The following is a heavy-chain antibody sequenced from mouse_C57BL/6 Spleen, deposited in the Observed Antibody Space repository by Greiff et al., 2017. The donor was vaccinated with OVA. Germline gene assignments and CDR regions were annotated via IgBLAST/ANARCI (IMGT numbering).Heavy chain of an antibody. J-gene: IGHJ4*01. D-gene: IGHD2-4*01. Sequence: VQLQQSGAELVRPGASVKLSCKASGYTFTDYYINWVKQRPGQGLEWIARIYPGSGNTYYNEKFKGKATLTAEKSSSTAYMQLSSLTSEDSAVYFCARGEYDYVYWGQGTSVTVSS. CDR2: IYPGSGNT. CDR3: ARGEYDYVY. V-gene: IGHV1-76*01. CDR1: GYTFTDYY.